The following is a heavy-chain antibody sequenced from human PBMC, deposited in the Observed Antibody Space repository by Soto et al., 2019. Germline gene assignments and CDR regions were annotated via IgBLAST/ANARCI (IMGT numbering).Heavy chain of an antibody. CDR1: GYTFTSYY. CDR3: ARGNYDSSGYDAFDI. Sequence: ASVKVSCKASGYTFTSYYMHWVRQAPGQGLEWRGVINPSGGSTSYAQKFQGRVTMTRDTSTSTVYMELSSLRSEDTAVYYCARGNYDSSGYDAFDIWGQGTMVTVSS. D-gene: IGHD3-22*01. CDR2: INPSGGST. V-gene: IGHV1-46*01. J-gene: IGHJ3*02.